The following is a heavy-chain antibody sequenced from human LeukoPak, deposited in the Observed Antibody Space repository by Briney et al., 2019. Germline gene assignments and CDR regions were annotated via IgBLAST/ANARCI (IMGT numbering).Heavy chain of an antibody. V-gene: IGHV3-30*18. CDR2: ISYDGSNK. Sequence: GGSLRLSCAASGFTFSSYGMHWVRQAPGKGLEWVAVISYDGSNKYYADSVKGRFTISRDNSKNTLYLQMNSLRAEDTAVYYCAKDWDGPDDIWGQGTMVIVSS. CDR1: GFTFSSYG. D-gene: IGHD1-14*01. J-gene: IGHJ3*02. CDR3: AKDWDGPDDI.